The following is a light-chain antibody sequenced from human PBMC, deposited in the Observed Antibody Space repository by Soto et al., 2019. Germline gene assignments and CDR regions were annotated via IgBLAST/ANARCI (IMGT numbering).Light chain of an antibody. J-gene: IGLJ2*01. CDR1: SGSIASSY. V-gene: IGLV6-57*01. CDR3: QSDEGDTVI. CDR2: EDD. Sequence: NFMLTQPHSMSASPGKTVTISCTRSSGSIASSYVQWYQQRPGSSPSLVIYEDDQRSSGVPDRFSGSIDRSSNSASLTISGLESEDGADYFCQSDEGDTVIFGGGTKLTVL.